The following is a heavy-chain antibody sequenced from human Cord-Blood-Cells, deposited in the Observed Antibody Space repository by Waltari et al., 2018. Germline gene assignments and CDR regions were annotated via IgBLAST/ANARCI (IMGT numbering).Heavy chain of an antibody. J-gene: IGHJ3*02. CDR1: GFTFSSYR. V-gene: IGHV3-21*01. CDR2: ISSSSSYI. CDR3: ARVFTIDYHDAFDI. Sequence: EVQLVESGGGLVKPGGSLRLSCAASGFTFSSYRMNWVRQAPGKGLEWVSSISSSSSYIYYADSVKGRFTISRDNAKNSLYLQMNSLRAEDTAVYYCARVFTIDYHDAFDIWGQGTMVTVSS. D-gene: IGHD3-3*01.